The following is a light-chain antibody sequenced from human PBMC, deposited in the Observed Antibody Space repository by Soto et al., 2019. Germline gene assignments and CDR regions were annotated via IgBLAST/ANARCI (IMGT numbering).Light chain of an antibody. Sequence: QSVLTQPASVSGSPGQSITISCTGTSSDVGGYNYVSWYQQHPGKAPKLMIYEVSNRPSGVSNRFSGSKSGNTASLTISGIQAEDAADYYCSSDKRSSTDVFGIGTKVTVX. CDR1: SSDVGGYNY. J-gene: IGLJ1*01. CDR3: SSDKRSSTDV. V-gene: IGLV2-14*01. CDR2: EVS.